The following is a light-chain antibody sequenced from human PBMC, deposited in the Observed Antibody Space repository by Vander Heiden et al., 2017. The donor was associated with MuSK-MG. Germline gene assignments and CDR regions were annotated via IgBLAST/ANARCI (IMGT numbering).Light chain of an antibody. CDR3: VQYDGLPYT. CDR1: HDIKKN. J-gene: IGKJ2*01. Sequence: IPMTQSPPSLSAYVGDRVTITCQAGHDIKKNLNWFQQKPGLAPNLLIHGASNLMTGVPSRFSGDGSGTDYELTINRLQPEDVATYYCVQYDGLPYTFGQGTKLDIK. V-gene: IGKV1-33*01. CDR2: GAS.